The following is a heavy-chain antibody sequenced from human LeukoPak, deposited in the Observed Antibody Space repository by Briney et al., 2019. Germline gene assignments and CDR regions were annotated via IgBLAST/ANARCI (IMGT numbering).Heavy chain of an antibody. V-gene: IGHV1-18*01. CDR3: ARDSVVVPAAIQDY. CDR2: ISAYNGNT. CDR1: GYTFTSYG. D-gene: IGHD2-2*01. Sequence: ASVKVSCKASGYTFTSYGISWVRQAPGQGLEWMGWISAYNGNTNYAQKLQGRVTMTTDTSTSTAYMELRSLRSDDTAVYYRARDSVVVPAAIQDYWGQGTLVTVSS. J-gene: IGHJ4*02.